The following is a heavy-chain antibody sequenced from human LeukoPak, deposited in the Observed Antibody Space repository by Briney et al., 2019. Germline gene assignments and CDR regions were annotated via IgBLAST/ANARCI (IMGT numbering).Heavy chain of an antibody. J-gene: IGHJ6*02. CDR1: GFTFSSYG. V-gene: IGHV3-30*18. CDR2: ISYDGSNK. D-gene: IGHD1-26*01. Sequence: GGSLRLSCAASGFTFSSYGMHWVRQAPGKGLEWVAVISYDGSNKYYADSVKGRFTISRDNSKNTLYLQMNSLRAEGTAVYYCAKARATTDDYYYYGMDVWGQGTTVTVSS. CDR3: AKARATTDDYYYYGMDV.